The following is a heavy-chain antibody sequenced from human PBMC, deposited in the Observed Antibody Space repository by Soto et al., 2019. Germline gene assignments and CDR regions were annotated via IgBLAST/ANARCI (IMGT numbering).Heavy chain of an antibody. V-gene: IGHV1-2*04. J-gene: IGHJ5*02. CDR1: GYTFTGYY. Sequence: QVQLVQSGAEVKKPGASVKVSCKASGYTFTGYYMHWVRQAPGQGLEWMGWINPNSGGTNYAQKFQGWVTMTRDTSISTAYMELSRLRSDDTAVYYCARDRRHVTTVTQYNWFDPWGQGTLVTVSS. CDR2: INPNSGGT. CDR3: ARDRRHVTTVTQYNWFDP. D-gene: IGHD4-17*01.